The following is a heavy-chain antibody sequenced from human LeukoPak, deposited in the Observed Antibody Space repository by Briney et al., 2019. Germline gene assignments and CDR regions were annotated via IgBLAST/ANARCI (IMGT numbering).Heavy chain of an antibody. CDR2: IDPSDSYT. J-gene: IGHJ4*02. Sequence: GESLKISFKGSGYSFISYWISWVRQMPGKGLEWMGRIDPSDSYTNYSPSFQGHVTISADKSISTAYLQWSSLKASDTAMYYCATRYSSGWSTDYWGQGTLVTVSS. V-gene: IGHV5-10-1*01. D-gene: IGHD6-19*01. CDR1: GYSFISYW. CDR3: ATRYSSGWSTDY.